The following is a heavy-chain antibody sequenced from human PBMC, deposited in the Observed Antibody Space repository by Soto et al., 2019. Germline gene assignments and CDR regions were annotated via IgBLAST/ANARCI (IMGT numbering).Heavy chain of an antibody. V-gene: IGHV3-48*01. J-gene: IGHJ5*02. Sequence: EVQLVESGGGLVQPGGSLRLSCAASGFTFSSYSMNWVRQAPGKGLEWVSYISSSSTIYYADSVKGRFTISRDNAKNSLYLQMNSLRAEDTAVYYCAREYYDNWFDPWGQGTLVTVSS. CDR2: ISSSSTI. CDR3: AREYYDNWFDP. CDR1: GFTFSSYS. D-gene: IGHD3-22*01.